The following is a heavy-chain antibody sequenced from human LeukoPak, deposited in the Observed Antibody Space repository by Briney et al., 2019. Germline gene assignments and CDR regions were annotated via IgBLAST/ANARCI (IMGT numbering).Heavy chain of an antibody. CDR3: ARDRIAAAGAIVY. D-gene: IGHD6-13*01. CDR1: GFPFSSYW. V-gene: IGHV3-7*01. J-gene: IGHJ4*02. Sequence: GSLRHSCAASGFPFSSYWMSWVRQAPGKGLEWVANIKQDGSEKNYVDSVKGRFTIPRDNAKNSLYLQVNSLRAEDTAVYYCARDRIAAAGAIVYWGQGALVTVSS. CDR2: IKQDGSEK.